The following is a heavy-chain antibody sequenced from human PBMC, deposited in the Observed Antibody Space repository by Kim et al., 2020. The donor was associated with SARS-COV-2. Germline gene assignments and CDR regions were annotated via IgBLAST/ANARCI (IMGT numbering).Heavy chain of an antibody. CDR3: ARGPIPSGHSDY. Sequence: KHNPALKRRVTISVDTSKKQFSLKVNFVTAADTAVYYCARGPIPSGHSDYRGQGILVTVSS. V-gene: IGHV4-34*01. J-gene: IGHJ4*02. D-gene: IGHD3-22*01.